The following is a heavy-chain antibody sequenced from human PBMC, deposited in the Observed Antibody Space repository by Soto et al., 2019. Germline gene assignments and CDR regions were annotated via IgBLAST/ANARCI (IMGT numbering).Heavy chain of an antibody. J-gene: IGHJ1*01. Sequence: EVQLVESGGGLVQPGGSLRLSGAAPGFTFSSYSMTWVRQAPGKGLEWVSYISSSSSTIYYADSVKGRFTISRDNAKNSLYLQMNSLRDEDTAVYYCARGALGYFQHWGQGTLVTVSS. V-gene: IGHV3-48*02. CDR1: GFTFSSYS. CDR3: ARGALGYFQH. CDR2: ISSSSSTI. D-gene: IGHD3-10*01.